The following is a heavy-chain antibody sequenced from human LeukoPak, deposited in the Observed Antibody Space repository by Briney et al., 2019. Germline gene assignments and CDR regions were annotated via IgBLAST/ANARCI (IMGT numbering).Heavy chain of an antibody. D-gene: IGHD6-6*01. J-gene: IGHJ4*02. V-gene: IGHV4-59*01. CDR1: GGSISSYY. CDR3: ARGLAARRFDY. Sequence: SETLSLTCTVSGGSISSYYWSWIRQPPGKGLEWIGYIYYSGSTSYNPSLKSRVTISVDTSKNQFSLKLSSVTAADTAVYYCARGLAARRFDYWGQGTLVTVSS. CDR2: IYYSGST.